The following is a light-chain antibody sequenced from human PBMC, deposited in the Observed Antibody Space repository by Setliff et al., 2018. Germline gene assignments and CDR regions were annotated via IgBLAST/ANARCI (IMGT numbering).Light chain of an antibody. J-gene: IGLJ2*01. CDR3: SAYASSETLA. V-gene: IGLV2-14*01. CDR2: DVS. CDR1: SSDIGDYNY. Sequence: QSALTQPASVSGSPGQSITISCTGTSSDIGDYNYVSWYQQEPGKAPKLIIYDVSNRPSGVSDRFSGSKSGNTASLTISGLQAEDEADYYCSAYASSETLAFGGGTKVTVL.